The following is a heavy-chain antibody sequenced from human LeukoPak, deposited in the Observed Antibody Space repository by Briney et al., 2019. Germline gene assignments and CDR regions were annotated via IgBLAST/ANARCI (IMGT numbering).Heavy chain of an antibody. CDR2: IYHSGST. D-gene: IGHD2-15*01. CDR3: ASLSRDSGGSFYFDY. V-gene: IGHV4-4*02. J-gene: IGHJ4*02. Sequence: KPSETLSLTCAVSGGSISSSNWWSWVRQPPGKGLEWIGEIYHSGSTNYNPSLKSRVTISVDKSKNQFSLKLSSVTAADTAVYYCASLSRDSGGSFYFDYWGQGTLVTVSS. CDR1: GGSISSSNW.